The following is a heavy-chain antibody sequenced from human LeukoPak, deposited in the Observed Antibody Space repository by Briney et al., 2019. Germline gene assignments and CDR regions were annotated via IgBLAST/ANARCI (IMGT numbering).Heavy chain of an antibody. J-gene: IGHJ2*01. CDR3: ARDGYSYGPGDWYFDL. CDR1: GGSFSGYY. CDR2: INHSGYT. D-gene: IGHD5-18*01. Sequence: SETLSLTCAVYGGSFSGYYWSWIRQPPGKGLEWIGEINHSGYTNYNPSLKSRVTISVDTSKNHFSLKLGSVTAADTAVYYCARDGYSYGPGDWYFDLWGRGTLVTVSS. V-gene: IGHV4-34*01.